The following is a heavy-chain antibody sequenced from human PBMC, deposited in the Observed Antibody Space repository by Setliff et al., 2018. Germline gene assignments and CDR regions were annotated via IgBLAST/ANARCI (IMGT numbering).Heavy chain of an antibody. V-gene: IGHV4-34*01. D-gene: IGHD6-6*01. J-gene: IGHJ4*02. CDR2: INHRGST. CDR3: ARGRNIAARLLDS. Sequence: TLSLTCAAYGGTFSDYHWTWIRQSPEKGLEWIGEINHRGSTNYNPSLKSRVTISIDTSRDQFSLKLISMIAADTAVYYCARGRNIAARLLDSWGQGTLVTGSS. CDR1: GGTFSDYH.